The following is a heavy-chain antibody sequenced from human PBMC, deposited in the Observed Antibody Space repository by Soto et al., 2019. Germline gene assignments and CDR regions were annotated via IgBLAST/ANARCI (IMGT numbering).Heavy chain of an antibody. Sequence: EVQLLESGGGLVQPGGSLRLSCAASGFTFSSYAMSWVRQAPGKGLEWVSAISGSGGSTYYADSVKGRFTISRDNSKNTLYLQINSLRVEDTAVYYCAKDLVPAAIGQNWFDPWGQGTLVTVSS. J-gene: IGHJ5*02. CDR1: GFTFSSYA. CDR2: ISGSGGST. CDR3: AKDLVPAAIGQNWFDP. V-gene: IGHV3-23*01. D-gene: IGHD2-2*01.